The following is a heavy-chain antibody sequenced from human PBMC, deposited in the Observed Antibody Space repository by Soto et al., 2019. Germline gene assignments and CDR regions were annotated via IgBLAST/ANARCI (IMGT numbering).Heavy chain of an antibody. D-gene: IGHD3-16*02. CDR3: ARSSENYDYVWGSYRPYNWFDP. CDR1: GYTLTETS. CDR2: SNPEDGET. J-gene: IGHJ5*02. V-gene: IGHV1-24*01. Sequence: ASVKVSCKVSGYTLTETSIHWVRQAPGIGLEWMGGSNPEDGETIYAQKVQGRVIMTEDTSTDTAYMELSSLRSEDTAVYYCARSSENYDYVWGSYRPYNWFDPWGQGTLVTVSS.